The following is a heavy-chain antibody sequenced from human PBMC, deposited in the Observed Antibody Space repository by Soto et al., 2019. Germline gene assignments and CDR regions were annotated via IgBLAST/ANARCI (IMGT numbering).Heavy chain of an antibody. D-gene: IGHD2-15*01. CDR3: ARLPGYCSGDSCYSFNWFDP. CDR2: IFPGDSVT. J-gene: IGHJ5*02. CDR1: GYRFTTYW. Sequence: GESLKISCKGSGYRFTTYWIGWVRQMPGKGLECFGIIFPGDSVTRYSLSFQGQVIISVDKSISTAYLQWSSLKASDTAMYYCARLPGYCSGDSCYSFNWFDPWGQGTLVTVSS. V-gene: IGHV5-51*01.